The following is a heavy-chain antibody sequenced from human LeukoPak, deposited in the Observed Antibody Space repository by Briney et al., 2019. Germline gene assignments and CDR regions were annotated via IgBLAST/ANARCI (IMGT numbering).Heavy chain of an antibody. J-gene: IGHJ6*03. Sequence: SSVKVSCKASGGTFHNHASSWVRQAPGQGLEWMGWIIPVTGAANYAQKVQGRVTITTDDALTTAYMELRSLRSEDTALYYCAGESFTRVLTDDYYFMDVWGKGTTVTVSS. V-gene: IGHV1-69*05. D-gene: IGHD2-2*01. CDR3: AGESFTRVLTDDYYFMDV. CDR2: IIPVTGAA. CDR1: GGTFHNHA.